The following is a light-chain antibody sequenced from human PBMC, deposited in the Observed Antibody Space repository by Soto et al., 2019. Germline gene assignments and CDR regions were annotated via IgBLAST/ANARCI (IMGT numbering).Light chain of an antibody. CDR3: QQSYSSPWT. Sequence: DIQMTQSPSSLSASVGDEVTIACRTSRNIYSYLNWYQQKPGKAPKLLMYSVSTLQTGVPSRFSGSGSGTDCTLSISSPQPEDVATYYCQQSYSSPWTFGQGTKVEI. CDR2: SVS. V-gene: IGKV1-39*01. J-gene: IGKJ1*01. CDR1: RNIYSY.